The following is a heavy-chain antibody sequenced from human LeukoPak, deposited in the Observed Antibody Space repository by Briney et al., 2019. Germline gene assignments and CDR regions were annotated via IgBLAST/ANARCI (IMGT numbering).Heavy chain of an antibody. Sequence: SETLSLTCTVSGGSISSGSYWWGWIRQPPGKGLEWIGSIYYSGSTYYNPSLKGRVTISVDTSKNQFSLKLSSVTAADTAVYYCARAFRARYFDLWGRGTLVTVSS. J-gene: IGHJ2*01. CDR3: ARAFRARYFDL. D-gene: IGHD2/OR15-2a*01. CDR1: GGSISSGSYW. V-gene: IGHV4-39*01. CDR2: IYYSGST.